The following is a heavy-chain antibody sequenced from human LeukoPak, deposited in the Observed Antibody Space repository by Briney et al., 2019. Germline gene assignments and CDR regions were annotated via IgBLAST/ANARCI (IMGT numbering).Heavy chain of an antibody. D-gene: IGHD3-16*01. CDR3: ARWGDWFDP. CDR1: GGSISSYY. J-gene: IGHJ5*02. V-gene: IGHV4-59*08. CDR2: IYYSGST. Sequence: PSETLSLTCTVSGGSISSYYWSWIRQPPGKGLEWIGYIYYSGSTNYNPSLKSRVTISVDTSKNQFSLKLSSVTAADTAVYYRARWGDWFDPWGQGTLVTVSS.